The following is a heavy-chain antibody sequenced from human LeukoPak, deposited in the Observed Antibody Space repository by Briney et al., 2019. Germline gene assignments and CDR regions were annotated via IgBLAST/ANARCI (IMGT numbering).Heavy chain of an antibody. D-gene: IGHD1-26*01. V-gene: IGHV3-43*01. Sequence: GGSLRLSCAASGFTFDDYTMHWVRQAPGKGLEWVSLISWDGGSTYYADSVKGRFTISRDNSKNSLYLQMNSLKTEDTAVYYCSRVSLSGSVGDYWGQGTLVTVSS. J-gene: IGHJ4*02. CDR3: SRVSLSGSVGDY. CDR1: GFTFDDYT. CDR2: ISWDGGST.